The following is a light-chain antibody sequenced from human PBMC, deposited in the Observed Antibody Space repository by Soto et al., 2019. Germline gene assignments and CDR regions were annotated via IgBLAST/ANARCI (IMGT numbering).Light chain of an antibody. CDR2: DAV. J-gene: IGLJ3*02. CDR3: CSYAGAYTWV. CDR1: SSDVGAYNY. Sequence: QSALTQPRSVSGSPGQAVTISCIGTSSDVGAYNYVSWYQHHPGKGPKLLIYDAVKRSSGVPDRFSASKSGNKASLTISGLHVVDEADYYCCSYAGAYTWVFGGGTKVTVL. V-gene: IGLV2-11*01.